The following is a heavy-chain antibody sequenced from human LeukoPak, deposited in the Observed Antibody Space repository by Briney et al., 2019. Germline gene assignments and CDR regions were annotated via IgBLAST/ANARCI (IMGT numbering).Heavy chain of an antibody. V-gene: IGHV4-4*07. D-gene: IGHD4-11*01. CDR3: ARGSRTTVNWFDP. J-gene: IGHJ5*02. CDR2: IYTSGST. CDR1: GGSISSYY. Sequence: SETLSLTCTVSGGSISSYYWSWIRQPAGKGLEWIGRIYTSGSTNYNPPLKSRVTMSIDTSKNQFSLKLSSVTAADTAVYYCARGSRTTVNWFDPWGQGTLVTVSS.